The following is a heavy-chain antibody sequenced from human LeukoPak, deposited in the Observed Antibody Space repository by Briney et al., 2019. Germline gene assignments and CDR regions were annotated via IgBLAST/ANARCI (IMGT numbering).Heavy chain of an antibody. CDR2: TYYRSKWYN. J-gene: IGHJ4*02. CDR3: ARFLAKGIAAAGTFDY. D-gene: IGHD6-13*01. Sequence: SQTLSLTCAISGDSVSSNSAAWNWIRQSPSRGLEWLGRTYYRSKWYNDYAVSVKSRITINPDTSKNQFSLQLNSVTPEDTAVYYCARFLAKGIAAAGTFDYWGQGTLVTVSP. V-gene: IGHV6-1*01. CDR1: GDSVSSNSAA.